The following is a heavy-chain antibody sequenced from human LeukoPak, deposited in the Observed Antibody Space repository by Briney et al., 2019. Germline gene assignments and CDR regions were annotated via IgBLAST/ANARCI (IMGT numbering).Heavy chain of an antibody. CDR1: GGSISSSSYY. V-gene: IGHV4-39*07. CDR2: IYYSGST. J-gene: IGHJ3*02. Sequence: SETLSLTCTVSGGSISSSSYYWGWIRQPPGKGLEWIGSIYYSGSTNYNPSLKSRVTISVDTSKNQFSLKLSSVTAADTAVYYCAVSMLWVAFDIWGQGTMVTVSS. CDR3: AVSMLWVAFDI. D-gene: IGHD2-21*01.